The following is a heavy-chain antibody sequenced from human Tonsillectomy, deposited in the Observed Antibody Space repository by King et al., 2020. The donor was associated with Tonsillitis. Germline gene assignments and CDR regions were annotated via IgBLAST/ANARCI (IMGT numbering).Heavy chain of an antibody. D-gene: IGHD2-21*01. CDR3: ARARYCGGDCSVSVDY. V-gene: IGHV3-74*01. Sequence: VQLVESGGGLVQPGGSLRLSCAAAGCTFSSYWMHWFRQAPGQGLWVVSPIISDGSSTRYADSVKGRFTISRDNAKNTLYLQMNSLRAADTAVYYCARARYCGGDCSVSVDYWGQGTLVTVSS. J-gene: IGHJ4*02. CDR1: GCTFSSYW. CDR2: IISDGSST.